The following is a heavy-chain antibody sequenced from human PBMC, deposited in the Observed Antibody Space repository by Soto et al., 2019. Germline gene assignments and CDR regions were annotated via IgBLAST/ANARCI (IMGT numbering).Heavy chain of an antibody. CDR3: ASRSGGYTSSKFDF. Sequence: PSETLSLTCTVSGGSISSGDYYWSWIRQPPGKGLEWIGYIYYSGDTYYNPSLKSRLTISLDTSKNQFSLRLSSVTAADTAVYYCASRSGGYTSSKFDFWSQGTLVTVSS. D-gene: IGHD5-18*01. J-gene: IGHJ4*02. CDR1: GGSISSGDYY. CDR2: IYYSGDT. V-gene: IGHV4-30-4*01.